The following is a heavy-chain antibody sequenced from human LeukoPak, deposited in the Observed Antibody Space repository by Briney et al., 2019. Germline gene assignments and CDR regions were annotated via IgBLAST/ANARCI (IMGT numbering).Heavy chain of an antibody. CDR3: AKDGLTSSSSYFAYYYYYMDV. V-gene: IGHV3-23*01. Sequence: GGSLRLSCAASGFTFSSYDMSWVRQAPGKGLEWVSAISGSGVSTYYADSVKGRFTISRDNSKNTLYLQMNSLRAEDTAVYYCAKDGLTSSSSYFAYYYYYMDVWGKGTTVTVSS. J-gene: IGHJ6*03. CDR2: ISGSGVST. D-gene: IGHD6-6*01. CDR1: GFTFSSYD.